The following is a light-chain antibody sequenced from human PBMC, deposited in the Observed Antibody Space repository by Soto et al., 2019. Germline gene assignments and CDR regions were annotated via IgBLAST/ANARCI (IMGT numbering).Light chain of an antibody. CDR3: QTWGTGKGV. CDR2: LNSDGSH. J-gene: IGLJ2*01. Sequence: QLVLTQSPSASASLGASVKLTCTLSSGHSSYAIAWHQQQPEKGPRHLMKLNSDGSHSKGDGIPDRFSGSSSGAERYLTISSLQSEDEADYYCQTWGTGKGVFGGGTKLTVL. V-gene: IGLV4-69*01. CDR1: SGHSSYA.